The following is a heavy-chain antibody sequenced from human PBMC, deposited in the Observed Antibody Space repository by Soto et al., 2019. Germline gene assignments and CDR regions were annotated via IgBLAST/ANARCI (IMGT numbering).Heavy chain of an antibody. CDR1: GFTFSNYT. J-gene: IGHJ5*02. Sequence: EVQLVESGGGLVKPGGSLRLSCAASGFTFSNYTINWVRQAPGKGLEWVSSISSRRTYIYYADSVKGRFTISRDNAKNSLFLQMNSLRVEDTAVYYGARGRDGFEPWGQGTLVTVSS. V-gene: IGHV3-21*02. CDR3: ARGRDGFEP. CDR2: ISSRRTYI.